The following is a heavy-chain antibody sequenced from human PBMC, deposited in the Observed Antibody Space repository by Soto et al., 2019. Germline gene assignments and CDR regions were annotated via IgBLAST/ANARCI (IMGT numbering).Heavy chain of an antibody. CDR3: AKLRYYDFWSGENWFDP. J-gene: IGHJ5*02. CDR2: ISGSGDRT. Sequence: GGSLRLSCAASGFTFGTFAMSWVRQAPGKGLEWVSFISGSGDRTSYADPVKGRFTISRDTSENMLYLQMNSLRLEDTAIYYCAKLRYYDFWSGENWFDPWGQGTLVTVSS. D-gene: IGHD3-3*01. CDR1: GFTFGTFA. V-gene: IGHV3-23*01.